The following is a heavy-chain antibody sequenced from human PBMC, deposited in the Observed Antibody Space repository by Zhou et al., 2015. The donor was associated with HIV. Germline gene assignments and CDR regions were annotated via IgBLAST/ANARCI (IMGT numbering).Heavy chain of an antibody. V-gene: IGHV3-23*04. CDR1: GFSLRNYV. J-gene: IGHJ6*02. Sequence: EAKLVESGGDLKQPGGSLTLSCVASGFSLRNYVIAWVRQAPGKGLEWVADISGRGYETHYADSVKGRVLISRDDAKKSVDLQMNRLRVEDTAIYYCAKFAGQYVAGGHVYSYGLDVWGQGTPVIVSS. CDR3: AKFAGQYVAGGHVYSYGLDV. D-gene: IGHD6-19*01. CDR2: ISGRGYET.